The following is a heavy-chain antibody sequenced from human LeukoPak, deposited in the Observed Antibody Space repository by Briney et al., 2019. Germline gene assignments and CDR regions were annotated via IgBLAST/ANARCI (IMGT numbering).Heavy chain of an antibody. D-gene: IGHD3-9*01. CDR3: ARHDYDLLTGYTINWFDP. Sequence: PSETLSLTCTVSGGSINSGTHYWGWVRQPPGKGLEWIGSIFYRGTLFYSPSLKSRVTVSIDTSKNQFSLKLSSVTAADTAVYYRARHDYDLLTGYTINWFDPWGQGTLVTVSS. V-gene: IGHV4-39*01. J-gene: IGHJ5*02. CDR2: IFYRGTL. CDR1: GGSINSGTHY.